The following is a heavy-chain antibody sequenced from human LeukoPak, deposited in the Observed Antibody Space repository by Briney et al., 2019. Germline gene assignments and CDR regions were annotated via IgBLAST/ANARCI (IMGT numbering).Heavy chain of an antibody. CDR3: ARSIGSNWSPFDY. V-gene: IGHV3-21*01. CDR2: ISSSGGHI. D-gene: IGHD1-20*01. Sequence: GGSLRLSCAASRFTFTTYSMNWVRQPPGKGLEWVSSISSSGGHIYYADSVRGRFPVSRDNTENSLYLRMNSLRVEDTAVYYCARSIGSNWSPFDYWGQGTLVSVSS. CDR1: RFTFTTYS. J-gene: IGHJ4*02.